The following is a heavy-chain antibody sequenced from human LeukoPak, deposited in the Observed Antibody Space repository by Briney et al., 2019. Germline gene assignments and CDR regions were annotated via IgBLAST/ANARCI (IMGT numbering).Heavy chain of an antibody. Sequence: PSETLSLTCAVYGGSFSGYYWSWIRQPPGKGLEWIGEINHSGSTNYNPSLKSRVTISVDTSKNQFSLKLGSVTAADTAVYYCAGGGDIVVVPAAIDYWGQGTLVTVSS. D-gene: IGHD2-2*01. CDR1: GGSFSGYY. V-gene: IGHV4-34*01. CDR2: INHSGST. CDR3: AGGGDIVVVPAAIDY. J-gene: IGHJ4*02.